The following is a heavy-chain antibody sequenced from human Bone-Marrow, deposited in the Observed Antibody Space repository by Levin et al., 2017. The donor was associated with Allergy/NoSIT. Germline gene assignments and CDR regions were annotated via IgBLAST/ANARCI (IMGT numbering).Heavy chain of an antibody. D-gene: IGHD6-13*01. J-gene: IGHJ4*02. V-gene: IGHV3-15*01. CDR3: TTGRPCGYSRGIKNFDY. Sequence: GGSLRLSCAASGFTFSNAWMSWVRQAPGKGLEWVGRIKSKTDGGTTDYAAPVKGRFTISRDDSKNTLYLQMNSLKTEDTAVYYCTTGRPCGYSRGIKNFDYWGQGTLVTVSS. CDR1: GFTFSNAW. CDR2: IKSKTDGGTT.